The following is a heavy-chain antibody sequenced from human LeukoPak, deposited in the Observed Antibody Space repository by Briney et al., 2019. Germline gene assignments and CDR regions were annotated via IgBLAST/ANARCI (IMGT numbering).Heavy chain of an antibody. CDR1: GGSISSYY. J-gene: IGHJ4*02. CDR2: IYYSGST. Sequence: KPSETLSLTCTVSGGSISSYYWSWIRQPPGRGRGWIGDIYYSGSTNYNPSLKSRVTISVDTSKNQFSLKLSSVTAADTAVYYCARGLSGWYGRYFDYWGQGTLVTVSS. CDR3: ARGLSGWYGRYFDY. V-gene: IGHV4-59*01. D-gene: IGHD6-19*01.